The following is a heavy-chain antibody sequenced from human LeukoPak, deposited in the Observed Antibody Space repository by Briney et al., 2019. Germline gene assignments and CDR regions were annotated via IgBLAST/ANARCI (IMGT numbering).Heavy chain of an antibody. J-gene: IGHJ4*02. V-gene: IGHV3-21*01. Sequence: GGSLRLSCAASGFTFSNYAMNWVRQSPGKGLEWVSGVSGSDSYTYFADSVKGRFTISRDNAKNSLYLQMNSLRAEDTAVYYCAREWYSSSFDYWGQGTLVTVSS. CDR3: AREWYSSSFDY. CDR2: VSGSDSYT. CDR1: GFTFSNYA. D-gene: IGHD6-13*01.